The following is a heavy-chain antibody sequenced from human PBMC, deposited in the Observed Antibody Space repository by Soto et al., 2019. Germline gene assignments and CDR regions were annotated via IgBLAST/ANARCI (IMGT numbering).Heavy chain of an antibody. V-gene: IGHV4-34*01. CDR3: AVEYSSSTDNWFDP. Sequence: SETLSLTCAVYGGSFSGDYWSWIRQPPGKGLEWIGEINHSGSTNYNPSLKSRVTISVDTSKNQFSLKLSSVTAADTAVYYCAVEYSSSTDNWFDPWGQGTLVTVSS. J-gene: IGHJ5*02. CDR2: INHSGST. CDR1: GGSFSGDY. D-gene: IGHD6-6*01.